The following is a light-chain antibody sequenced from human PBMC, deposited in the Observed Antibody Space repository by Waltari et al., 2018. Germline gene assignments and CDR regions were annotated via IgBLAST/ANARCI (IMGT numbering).Light chain of an antibody. V-gene: IGLV4-69*01. Sequence: ASASLGASVKLTCTLSSGHSTYAIAWHQQQPEKGPRYLMRVNSDGNHIKGDGIPDRFSGSSSGAERYLTISSLQSEDEADYYCQTWGTDIQVFCGGTKLTVL. CDR1: SGHSTYA. J-gene: IGLJ3*02. CDR2: VNSDGNH. CDR3: QTWGTDIQV.